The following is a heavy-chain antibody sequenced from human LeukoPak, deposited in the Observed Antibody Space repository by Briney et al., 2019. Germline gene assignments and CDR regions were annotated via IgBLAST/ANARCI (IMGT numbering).Heavy chain of an antibody. Sequence: ASVKVSCKASGYTFTSYGISWVRQAPGQGLEGMGWINPNSGGTNYAQKFQGRVTMTRDTSISTAYMELSRLRSDDTAVYYCARDWGHSDAFDIWGQGTMVTVSS. J-gene: IGHJ3*02. CDR1: GYTFTSYG. V-gene: IGHV1-2*02. CDR3: ARDWGHSDAFDI. D-gene: IGHD3-16*01. CDR2: INPNSGGT.